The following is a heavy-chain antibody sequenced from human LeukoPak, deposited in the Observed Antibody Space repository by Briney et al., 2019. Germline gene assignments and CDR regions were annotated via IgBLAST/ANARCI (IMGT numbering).Heavy chain of an antibody. V-gene: IGHV3-74*01. J-gene: IGHJ5*01. CDR1: GSTFSSHW. CDR2: INSDGSIT. CDR3: ARDGKYGDFDS. D-gene: IGHD4-17*01. Sequence: GGSLRLSCEASGSTFSSHWMHWVRQAPGKGLVWVSGINSDGSITRDADSVKGRFTITRDNAKNTLNLQMHSLRAEDTAVYYCARDGKYGDFDSWGQGTLVTVSS.